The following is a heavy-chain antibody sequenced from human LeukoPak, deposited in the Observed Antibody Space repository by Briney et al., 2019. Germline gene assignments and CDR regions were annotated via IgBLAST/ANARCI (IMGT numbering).Heavy chain of an antibody. Sequence: GASVKVSCKASGGTFSSYAISWVRQAPGQGLEWMGGIIPIFGTANYAQKFQGRVTITADESTSTAYMELSSLRSEDTAVYYCARDSLPYIRTDIVATTWGQGTLVTVSS. V-gene: IGHV1-69*13. CDR1: GGTFSSYA. J-gene: IGHJ5*02. D-gene: IGHD5-12*01. CDR3: ARDSLPYIRTDIVATT. CDR2: IIPIFGTA.